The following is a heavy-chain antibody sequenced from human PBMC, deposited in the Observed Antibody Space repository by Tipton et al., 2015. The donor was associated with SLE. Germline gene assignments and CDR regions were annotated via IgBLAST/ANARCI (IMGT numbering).Heavy chain of an antibody. CDR1: GFTFDDYA. D-gene: IGHD6-13*01. Sequence: SLRLSCAASGFTFDDYAMHWVRQAPGKGLEWVSGISWNSGSIGYADSVKGRFTISRDNAKNSLYLQMNSLRAEDTALYYCAKDEGSSWSGGKNYWGQGTLVTVSS. CDR3: AKDEGSSWSGGKNY. J-gene: IGHJ4*02. V-gene: IGHV3-9*01. CDR2: ISWNSGSI.